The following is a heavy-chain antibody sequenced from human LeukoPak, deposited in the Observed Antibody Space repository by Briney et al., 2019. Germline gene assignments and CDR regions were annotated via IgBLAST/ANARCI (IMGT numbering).Heavy chain of an antibody. Sequence: GGSLRLSCAASRCTFSGYDMSWVRQAPGQGLEWVSYISSSGFIIYYADSVKGRFTISTDNAKNSLSLQMNSLRAEDTAVYYCARDLETYYDFWSGYLSAPDYWGQGTLVTVSS. J-gene: IGHJ4*02. CDR3: ARDLETYYDFWSGYLSAPDY. CDR1: RCTFSGYD. V-gene: IGHV3-11*01. CDR2: ISSSGFII. D-gene: IGHD3-3*01.